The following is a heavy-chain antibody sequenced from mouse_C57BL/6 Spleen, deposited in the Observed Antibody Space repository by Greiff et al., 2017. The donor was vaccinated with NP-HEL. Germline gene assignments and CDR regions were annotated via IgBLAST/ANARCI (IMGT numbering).Heavy chain of an antibody. CDR3: ARQDYDYGFDY. V-gene: IGHV5-6*01. D-gene: IGHD2-4*01. CDR2: ISSGGSYT. J-gene: IGHJ2*01. CDR1: GFTFSSYG. Sequence: EVQLQESGGDLVKPGGSLKLSCAASGFTFSSYGMSWVRQTPDKRLEWVATISSGGSYTYYPDSVKGRFTISRDNAKNTLYLQMSSLKSEDTAMYYCARQDYDYGFDYWGQGTTLTVSS.